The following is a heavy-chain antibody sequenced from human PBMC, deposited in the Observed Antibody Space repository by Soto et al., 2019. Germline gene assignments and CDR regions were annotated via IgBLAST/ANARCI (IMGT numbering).Heavy chain of an antibody. J-gene: IGHJ6*02. CDR2: ISRDGSSK. CDR1: GFTFSRYA. V-gene: IGHV3-30-3*01. CDR3: ASDLVGASDSYGLDV. Sequence: GGSLRLSCAASGFTFSRYAMHWVRQAPGEGLEWVAVISRDGSSKYYGDSVKGRFIISRDNSKNRLYLQMNSLRAEDTAVYYCASDLVGASDSYGLDVWGQGTPVTVSS. D-gene: IGHD1-26*01.